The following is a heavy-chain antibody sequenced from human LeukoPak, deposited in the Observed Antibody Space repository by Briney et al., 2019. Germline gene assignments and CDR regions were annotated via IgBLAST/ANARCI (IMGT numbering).Heavy chain of an antibody. D-gene: IGHD3-10*01. CDR1: GFTFSSYW. Sequence: GGSLRLSCATSGFTFSSYWMSWVRQAPGKGLEWVAIIKQDGSREYYVDSVKGRFTISRDNAKNSLFLQMNSLRAEDTAVFYCARDYYASGSYDYWRQGTLVTVSS. CDR3: ARDYYASGSYDY. V-gene: IGHV3-7*04. CDR2: IKQDGSRE. J-gene: IGHJ4*02.